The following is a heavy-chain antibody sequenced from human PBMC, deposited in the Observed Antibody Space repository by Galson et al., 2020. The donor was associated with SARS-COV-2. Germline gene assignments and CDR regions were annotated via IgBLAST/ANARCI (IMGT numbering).Heavy chain of an antibody. CDR1: GFTLSTYG. CDR3: AKDLSRSGSYYEF. CDR2: ILYDGSNK. Sequence: GGSLRLSCTASGFTLSTYGMNWVRQAPGKGLAWVADILYDGSNKYYADSVTGRFTISRDNSKNTLYLQMNSLRVEDTAVYYCAKDLSRSGSYYEFWGRGTLVTVSS. J-gene: IGHJ4*02. V-gene: IGHV3-30*18. D-gene: IGHD6-19*01.